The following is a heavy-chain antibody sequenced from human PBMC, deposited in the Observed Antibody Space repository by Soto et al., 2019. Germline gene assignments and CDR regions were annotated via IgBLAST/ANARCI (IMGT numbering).Heavy chain of an antibody. D-gene: IGHD2-15*01. CDR1: GFTFSSYG. Sequence: GGSLRLSCAASGFTFSSYGMHWVRQAPGKGLEWVAVIWYDGSNKYYADSVKGRFTISRDNSKNTLYLQMNSLRAEDTAVYYCARGGDILDLEYLDYWGQGTLVTVS. J-gene: IGHJ4*02. CDR3: ARGGDILDLEYLDY. CDR2: IWYDGSNK. V-gene: IGHV3-33*01.